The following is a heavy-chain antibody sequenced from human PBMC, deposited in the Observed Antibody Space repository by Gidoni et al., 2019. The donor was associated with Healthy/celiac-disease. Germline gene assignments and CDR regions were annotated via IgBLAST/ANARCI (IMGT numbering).Heavy chain of an antibody. CDR3: ARSTDAYGAALDY. J-gene: IGHJ4*02. CDR1: GGSISSSSYS. V-gene: IGHV4-39*01. CDR2: IYYSGST. D-gene: IGHD2-15*01. Sequence: QLQLQESGPGLVKPSETLSLTCTVSGGSISSSSYSWGWIRQPPGKGLEWIGSIYYSGSTYYNPSLKSRVTISVDTSKNQFSLKLSSVTAADTAVYYCARSTDAYGAALDYWGQGTLVTVSS.